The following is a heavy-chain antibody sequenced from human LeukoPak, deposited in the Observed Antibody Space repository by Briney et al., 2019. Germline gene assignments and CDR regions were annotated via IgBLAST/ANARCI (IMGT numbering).Heavy chain of an antibody. CDR3: ARGLGSWSELAY. D-gene: IGHD6-13*01. V-gene: IGHV3-53*01. J-gene: IGHJ4*02. CDR2: IYSGGST. Sequence: GGSLRLSCAASGFTVSSNYMSWVRQAPGKGLEWVSVIYSGGSTYYADSAKGRFTISRDNSKNTLYLQMNSLRAEDTAVYYCARGLGSWSELAYWGQGTLVTVSS. CDR1: GFTVSSNY.